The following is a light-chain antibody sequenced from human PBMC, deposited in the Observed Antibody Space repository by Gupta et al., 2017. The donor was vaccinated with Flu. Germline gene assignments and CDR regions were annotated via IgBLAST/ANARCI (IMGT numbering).Light chain of an antibody. CDR1: QNIDKW. J-gene: IGKJ2*01. CDR3: QHEYVTLYT. V-gene: IGKV1-5*03. Sequence: PSTLSASVGDRVTITCLASQNIDKWLAWYQQKPGKAPKLLISKASRVKSGVPSRFSGSGSGTEFTLSISSRQPDDFATYYCQHEYVTLYTFGQGTKMEIK. CDR2: KAS.